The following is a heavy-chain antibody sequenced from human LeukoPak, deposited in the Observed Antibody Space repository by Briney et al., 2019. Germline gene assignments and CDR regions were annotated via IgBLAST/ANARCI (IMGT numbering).Heavy chain of an antibody. V-gene: IGHV3-23*01. CDR2: ISNTGGST. J-gene: IGHJ4*02. Sequence: PGGSLRLSCAASGFTFTSYAMRWVRQAPGKGLEWVSSISNTGGSTYYADSVKGRFTISRDNSKNTLYLQMNSLRAEDTAVYYCAKGPSISGTYHFDYWGQGTLVTVSS. CDR1: GFTFTSYA. CDR3: AKGPSISGTYHFDY. D-gene: IGHD3-10*01.